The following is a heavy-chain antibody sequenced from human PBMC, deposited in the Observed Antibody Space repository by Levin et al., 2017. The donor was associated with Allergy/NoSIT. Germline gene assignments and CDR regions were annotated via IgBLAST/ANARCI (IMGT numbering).Heavy chain of an antibody. CDR2: ISYDGSNK. V-gene: IGHV3-30*04. J-gene: IGHJ6*02. Sequence: GGSLRLSCAASGFTFSSYAMHWVRQAPGKGLEWVAVISYDGSNKYYADSVKGRFTISRDNSKNTLYLQMNSLRAEDTAVYYCARAPTVTTPYYYYGMDVWGQGTTVTVSS. CDR1: GFTFSSYA. CDR3: ARAPTVTTPYYYYGMDV. D-gene: IGHD4-17*01.